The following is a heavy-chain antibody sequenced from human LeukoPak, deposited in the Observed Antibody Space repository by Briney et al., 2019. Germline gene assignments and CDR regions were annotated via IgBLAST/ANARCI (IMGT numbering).Heavy chain of an antibody. V-gene: IGHV3-15*01. J-gene: IGHJ3*02. CDR1: GFTFSNAW. D-gene: IGHD3-22*01. CDR3: TAQSLITMIVVVTIDAFDI. Sequence: GGSLRLSCAASGFTFSNAWMSWVRQAPGKGLEWVGRIKSKTDGGTTDYAAPVKGRFTISRDDSKNTLYLQMNSLKTEDTAVYYCTAQSLITMIVVVTIDAFDIWGQGTMVTVSS. CDR2: IKSKTDGGTT.